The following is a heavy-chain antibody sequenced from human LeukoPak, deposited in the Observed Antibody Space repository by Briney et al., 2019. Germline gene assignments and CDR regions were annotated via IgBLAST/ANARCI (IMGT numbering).Heavy chain of an antibody. Sequence: ASVKVSCKASGYTFTSYYMQWVRQAPGQGLEWMGIIHPSGGSTSYAQKFQGRVTMTRDTSTSTVYMELSSLRSDDTAVYYCARVRGGYLVATRSLYYWGQGTLVTVSS. CDR1: GYTFTSYY. CDR3: ARVRGGYLVATRSLYY. J-gene: IGHJ4*02. V-gene: IGHV1-46*01. CDR2: IHPSGGST. D-gene: IGHD5-12*01.